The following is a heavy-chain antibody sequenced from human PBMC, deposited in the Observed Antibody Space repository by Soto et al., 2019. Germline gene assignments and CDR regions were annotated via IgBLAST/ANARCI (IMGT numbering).Heavy chain of an antibody. CDR1: GGTFSSYA. Sequence: SVKVSCKASGGTFSSYAISWVRQAPGQGLEWMGGIIPIFGTANYAQKFQGRVTITADESTSTAYMELSSLRSEDTAVYYCARDGSRDGYNHYYFDYWGQGTLVTVSS. D-gene: IGHD5-12*01. CDR2: IIPIFGTA. V-gene: IGHV1-69*13. J-gene: IGHJ4*02. CDR3: ARDGSRDGYNHYYFDY.